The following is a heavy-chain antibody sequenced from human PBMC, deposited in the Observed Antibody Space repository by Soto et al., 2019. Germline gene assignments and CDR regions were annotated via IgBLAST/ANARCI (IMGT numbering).Heavy chain of an antibody. CDR2: IYYSGST. V-gene: IGHV4-39*01. D-gene: IGHD3-22*01. Sequence: SETLSLTCTVSGGSISSSSYYWGWIRQPPGKGLEWIGSIYYSGSTYYNPSLKSRVTISVDTSKNQFSLKLSSVTAADTAVYYCARQEVSDSSGYYASPFDYWGQGTLVTVSS. J-gene: IGHJ4*02. CDR1: GGSISSSSYY. CDR3: ARQEVSDSSGYYASPFDY.